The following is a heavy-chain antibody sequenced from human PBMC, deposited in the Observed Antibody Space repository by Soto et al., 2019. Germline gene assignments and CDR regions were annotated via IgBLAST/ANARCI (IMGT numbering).Heavy chain of an antibody. J-gene: IGHJ6*03. CDR3: ARLGDTSLYYHYMDV. V-gene: IGHV5-51*01. D-gene: IGHD2-2*01. Sequence: PGESLKISCKVSGYSFTNYWIGWVRQMPGKGLEWMGVIYPGDSDAKYSPSFQGQVTISVDKSISTAYLQWSSLKASDTAMYYCARLGDTSLYYHYMDVWGKGTKVTVSS. CDR2: IYPGDSDA. CDR1: GYSFTNYW.